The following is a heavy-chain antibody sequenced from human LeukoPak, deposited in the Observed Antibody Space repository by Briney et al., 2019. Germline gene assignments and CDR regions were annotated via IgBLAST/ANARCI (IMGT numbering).Heavy chain of an antibody. J-gene: IGHJ6*03. Sequence: PGGSLRLSCAASGFALSDYSMNWVRQAPGKGLEWISYITTTSRTIYYADSMEGRFTISRDNAKNSLYLQMNSLRAEDTAVYYCARDPASRDYYYYHYMDVWGKGTTVTVSS. V-gene: IGHV3-48*04. D-gene: IGHD5-24*01. CDR1: GFALSDYS. CDR3: ARDPASRDYYYYHYMDV. CDR2: ITTTSRTI.